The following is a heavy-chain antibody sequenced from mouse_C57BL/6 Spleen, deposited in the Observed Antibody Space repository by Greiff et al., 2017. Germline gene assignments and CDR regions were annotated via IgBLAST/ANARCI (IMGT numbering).Heavy chain of an antibody. J-gene: IGHJ4*01. CDR2: INYDGSST. CDR3: ARAYYDYDGYAMDY. V-gene: IGHV5-16*01. CDR1: GFTFSDYY. D-gene: IGHD2-4*01. Sequence: EVMLVESEGGLVQPGSSMKLSCTASGFTFSDYYMAWVRQVPEKGLEWVANINYDGSSTYYLDSLKSRFIISRDNAKNILYLQMSSLKSEDTATYYCARAYYDYDGYAMDYWGQGTSVTVSS.